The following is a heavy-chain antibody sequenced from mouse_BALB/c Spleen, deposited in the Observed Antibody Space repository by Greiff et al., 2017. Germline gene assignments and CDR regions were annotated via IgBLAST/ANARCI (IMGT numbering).Heavy chain of an antibody. D-gene: IGHD2-3*01. Sequence: EVKVVESGGGLVKPGGSLKLSCAASGFAFSSYDMSWVRQTPEKRLEWVAYISSGGGSTYYPDTVKGRFTISRDNAKNTLYLQMSSLKSEDTAMYYCARGGYYNRAWFAYWGQGTLVTVSA. V-gene: IGHV5-12-1*01. CDR2: ISSGGGST. CDR1: GFAFSSYD. J-gene: IGHJ3*01. CDR3: ARGGYYNRAWFAY.